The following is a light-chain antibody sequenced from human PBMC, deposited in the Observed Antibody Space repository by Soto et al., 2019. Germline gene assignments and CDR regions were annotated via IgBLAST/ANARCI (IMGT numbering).Light chain of an antibody. CDR1: QSVSSNY. CDR2: GAS. Sequence: ETVLTQSPGTLYLSPGETATLSCRASQSVSSNYLSWYQQKPGQAPRLLIYGASTRATGIPDRFTGSGSGTDVTLTISLLEPEDFEVYYCPQFGRSPPSWTFGHGTQVEIK. J-gene: IGKJ1*01. V-gene: IGKV3-20*01. CDR3: PQFGRSPPSWT.